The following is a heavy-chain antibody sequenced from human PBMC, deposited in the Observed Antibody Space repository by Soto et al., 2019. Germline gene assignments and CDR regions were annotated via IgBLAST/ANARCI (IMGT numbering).Heavy chain of an antibody. D-gene: IGHD2-15*01. CDR1: GGSFSGYY. Sequence: SETLSLTCAVYGGSFSGYYWSWIRQPPGKGQEWIGEINHSGSTNYNPSLKSRVTISVDTSKNQFSLKLSSVTAADTAVYSCASLGGSVLDIVVVDTGDYWGQGTLVTVSS. J-gene: IGHJ4*02. V-gene: IGHV4-34*01. CDR3: ASLGGSVLDIVVVDTGDY. CDR2: INHSGST.